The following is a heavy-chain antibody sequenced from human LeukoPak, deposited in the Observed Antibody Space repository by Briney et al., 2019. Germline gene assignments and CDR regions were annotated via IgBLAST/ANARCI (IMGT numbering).Heavy chain of an antibody. J-gene: IGHJ3*02. V-gene: IGHV3-33*08. Sequence: GALRLSLAASGFTFSSHCMHWVRQAPGKGLEWVAVIWYDGSNKYYADSVKGRFTISRDNSKNTLYLQMNSLRAEDTAVYYCARGGSDAFDIWGQGTMVTVSS. CDR2: IWYDGSNK. CDR3: ARGGSDAFDI. D-gene: IGHD3-10*01. CDR1: GFTFSSHC.